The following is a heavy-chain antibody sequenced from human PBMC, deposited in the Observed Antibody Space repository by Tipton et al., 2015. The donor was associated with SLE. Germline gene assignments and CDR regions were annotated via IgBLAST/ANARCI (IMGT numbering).Heavy chain of an antibody. J-gene: IGHJ4*02. CDR2: ISNRGST. V-gene: IGHV4-59*02. CDR3: ARSLLTYTRSPHFFDF. CDR1: GGSVSDYY. D-gene: IGHD1-26*01. Sequence: TLSLTCSVSGGSVSDYYWSWIRQSPGKCLEWIGFISNRGSTDYNPSLKTRVTISVDTSKNDFSLRLTSVTAADTAVYYCARSLLTYTRSPHFFDFWGQGTLVTVSS.